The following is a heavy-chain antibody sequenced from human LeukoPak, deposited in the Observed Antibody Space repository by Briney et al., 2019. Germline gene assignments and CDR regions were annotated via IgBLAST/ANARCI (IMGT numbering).Heavy chain of an antibody. CDR3: ARDLELYSSGDHY. Sequence: GGSLRLSCAASGFTFSSYGMHWVRQAPGKGLEWVAFIRYDGSNKYYADSVKGRFTISRDNSKNTLYLQMNSLRAEDTAVYYCARDLELYSSGDHYWGQGTLVTVSS. V-gene: IGHV3-30*02. CDR2: IRYDGSNK. CDR1: GFTFSSYG. J-gene: IGHJ4*02. D-gene: IGHD6-19*01.